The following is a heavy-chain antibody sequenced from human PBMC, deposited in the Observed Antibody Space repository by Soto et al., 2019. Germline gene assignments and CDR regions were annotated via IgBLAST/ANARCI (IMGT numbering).Heavy chain of an antibody. D-gene: IGHD3-3*01. CDR2: INTGNGHT. J-gene: IGHJ5*02. Sequence: GASVKVSCKASGYTFTAYCIHWVRQAPGQRLEWMGWINTGNGHTKYSQKFQGRVTITRDTSARTAYMELNSLRSEDTAVYYCASRGYDFWSGLDPWGQGTLVTVSS. V-gene: IGHV1-3*04. CDR1: GYTFTAYC. CDR3: ASRGYDFWSGLDP.